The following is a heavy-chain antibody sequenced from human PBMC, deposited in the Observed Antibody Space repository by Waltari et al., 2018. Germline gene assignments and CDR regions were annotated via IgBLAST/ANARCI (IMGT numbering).Heavy chain of an antibody. CDR1: GFTFDDYA. CDR3: AKDRGSYSQNCFDY. CDR2: ISWNSGSI. V-gene: IGHV3-9*01. Sequence: EVQLVESGGGLVQPGRSLRLSCTASGFTFDDYAMHWFRQAPGKGLEWVSGISWNSGSIGYADSVKGRFTISRDNAKNSLYLQMNSLRAEDTALYYCAKDRGSYSQNCFDYWGQGTLVTVSS. J-gene: IGHJ4*02. D-gene: IGHD1-26*01.